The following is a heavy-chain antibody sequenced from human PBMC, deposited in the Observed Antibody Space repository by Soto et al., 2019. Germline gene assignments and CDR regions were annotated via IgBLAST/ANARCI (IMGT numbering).Heavy chain of an antibody. CDR3: AKDWYYYDTSGFPHVYYYYGMDV. CDR1: GFTFSSYG. Sequence: PGGSLRLSCAASGFTFSSYGMHWVRQAPDKGLEWVAVISYDGGNKYYADSVKGRFTISRDNSKNTLYLQMNSLRAEDTAVYYCAKDWYYYDTSGFPHVYYYYGMDVWGQGTTVTVSS. D-gene: IGHD3-22*01. J-gene: IGHJ6*02. V-gene: IGHV3-30*18. CDR2: ISYDGGNK.